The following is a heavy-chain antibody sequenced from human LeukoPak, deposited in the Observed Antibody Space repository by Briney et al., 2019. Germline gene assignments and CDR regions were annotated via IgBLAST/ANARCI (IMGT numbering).Heavy chain of an antibody. D-gene: IGHD2-8*01. CDR3: ARRSGVMDAFDI. J-gene: IGHJ3*02. Sequence: PSETLSLTCTVSGGSIISSSYYWGWSRQPPGRGLEWIGSTYYSGSTYYNSSLKSRVTISVDTSKNQFSLKLSSVTAADTAVYYCARRSGVMDAFDIWGQGTMVTVSS. CDR1: GGSIISSSYY. CDR2: TYYSGST. V-gene: IGHV4-39*01.